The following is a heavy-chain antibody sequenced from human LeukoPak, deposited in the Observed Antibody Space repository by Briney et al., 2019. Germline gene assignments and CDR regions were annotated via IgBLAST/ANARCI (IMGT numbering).Heavy chain of an antibody. Sequence: GASVKVSCKASGYTFTSYDINWVRQAPGQGLEWMGLINPHTGAANYSQKFQGRVTMTRDTSISTAYMHLTRLKFDDTAVYYCARGKSGYSPWGQGTPVTVSS. J-gene: IGHJ4*02. CDR3: ARGKSGYSP. CDR2: INPHTGAA. CDR1: GYTFTSYD. V-gene: IGHV1-2*02. D-gene: IGHD3-3*01.